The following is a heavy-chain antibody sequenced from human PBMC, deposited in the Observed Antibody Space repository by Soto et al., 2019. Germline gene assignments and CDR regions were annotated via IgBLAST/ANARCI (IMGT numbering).Heavy chain of an antibody. CDR2: ISAYNGNT. CDR1: GYTFTSYG. D-gene: IGHD6-19*01. J-gene: IGHJ3*02. Sequence: QVQLVQSGAEVKKPGASVKVSCKASGYTFTSYGISWVRQAPVQGLEWMGWISAYNGNTNYAHKLQGRVTMTTDTATGTADMELRSRRSDDTAVYYCVTGSGWLHGAFDIWCHGTMVTVSS. V-gene: IGHV1-18*01. CDR3: VTGSGWLHGAFDI.